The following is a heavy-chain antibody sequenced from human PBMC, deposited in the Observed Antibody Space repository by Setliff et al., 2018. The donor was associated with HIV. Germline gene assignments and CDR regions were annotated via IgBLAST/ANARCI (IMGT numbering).Heavy chain of an antibody. Sequence: GSLRLSCAASGFTFSDYYMNWIRQAPGKGLEWVSYISRSSATVNDADSVKGRFTISRENSKNSLYLQMNSLRAEDTAVYYCARDSGTTVLEAFDYWGQGTLVTVSS. CDR3: ARDSGTTVLEAFDY. CDR2: ISRSSATV. J-gene: IGHJ4*02. D-gene: IGHD1-7*01. CDR1: GFTFSDYY. V-gene: IGHV3-11*01.